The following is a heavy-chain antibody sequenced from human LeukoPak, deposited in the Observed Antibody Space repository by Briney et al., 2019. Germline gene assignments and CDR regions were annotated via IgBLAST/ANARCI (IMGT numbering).Heavy chain of an antibody. CDR3: ARTGYSSNSLDY. CDR1: GFTFRCYW. CDR2: INQDGSVK. D-gene: IGHD6-19*01. J-gene: IGHJ4*02. Sequence: GGSLRLSCAASGFTFRCYWMNWVRQAPGKGLEWVANINQDGSVKQYVDSLKGRFTISRDNAKNSMYLQMNSLRAEDTAVYYCARTGYSSNSLDYWGQGTLVTVPS. V-gene: IGHV3-7*03.